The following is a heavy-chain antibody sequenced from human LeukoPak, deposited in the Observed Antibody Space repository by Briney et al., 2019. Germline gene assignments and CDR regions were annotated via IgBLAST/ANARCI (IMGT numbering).Heavy chain of an antibody. J-gene: IGHJ4*02. CDR2: ISYDRILGRFK. Sequence: PGRSLRLSCAASGFTFRTYNMHWVRQAPGKGLEWVAVISYDRILGRFKYDADSVKGRFTISRDNSKNTLYLQMNSLRAEDTAVYYCARRQPSYFDYWGQGTLVTVSS. D-gene: IGHD1-1*01. CDR3: ARRQPSYFDY. CDR1: GFTFRTYN. V-gene: IGHV3-30*04.